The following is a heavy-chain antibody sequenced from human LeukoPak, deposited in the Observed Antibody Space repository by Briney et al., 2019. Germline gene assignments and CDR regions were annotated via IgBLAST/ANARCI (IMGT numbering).Heavy chain of an antibody. D-gene: IGHD3-10*01. CDR3: ARTFAVWFGELSRCSFDY. CDR1: GFTFGSHG. Sequence: GGSLRLSCAVSGFTFGSHGMTWVRQTPGKGLVWVAGISSSGGSIYYAGSAKGRFSISRDNSKNTLYLQMNSLRAEDTAVYYCARTFAVWFGELSRCSFDYWGRGTLVTVAS. J-gene: IGHJ4*02. V-gene: IGHV3-23*01. CDR2: ISSSGGSI.